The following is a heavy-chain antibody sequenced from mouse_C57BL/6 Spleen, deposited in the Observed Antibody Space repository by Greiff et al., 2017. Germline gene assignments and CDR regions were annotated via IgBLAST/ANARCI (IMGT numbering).Heavy chain of an antibody. V-gene: IGHV1-76*01. Sequence: QVQLQQSGAELVRPGASVKLSCKASGYTFTDYYINWVKQRPGQGLEWIARIYPGSGNTYTNEKFKGKATLTAEKSSSTAYMQLSSLASEDSAVYFCARGAVVYYDCDDYFDYWGQGTTLTVSS. CDR2: IYPGSGNT. CDR3: ARGAVVYYDCDDYFDY. D-gene: IGHD2-4*01. J-gene: IGHJ2*01. CDR1: GYTFTDYY.